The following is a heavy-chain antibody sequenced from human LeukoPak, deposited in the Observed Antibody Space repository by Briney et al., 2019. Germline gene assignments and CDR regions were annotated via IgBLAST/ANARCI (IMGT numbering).Heavy chain of an antibody. Sequence: GGSLRLSCAASGFTFSSYSMNWVRQAPGKGLEWVSSISSSSSYIYYADSVKGRFTISRDNAKNSLYLQMHSLRAEDTAVYYCARDRRYGAFNYVLDAFDIWGQGTMVTVSS. D-gene: IGHD1-7*01. V-gene: IGHV3-21*01. CDR1: GFTFSSYS. CDR3: ARDRRYGAFNYVLDAFDI. CDR2: ISSSSSYI. J-gene: IGHJ3*02.